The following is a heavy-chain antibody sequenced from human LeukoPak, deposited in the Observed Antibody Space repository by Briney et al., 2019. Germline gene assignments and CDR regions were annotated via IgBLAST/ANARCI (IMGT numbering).Heavy chain of an antibody. J-gene: IGHJ4*02. D-gene: IGHD3-16*02. CDR2: ISGSGGST. V-gene: IGHV3-23*01. Sequence: GGTLRLSCAASGFTFSSYGMSWVRQAPGKGLEWVSAISGSGGSTYYADSVKGRFTISRDNSKNTLYLQMNSLRAEDTAVYYRAKERGRGDYVWGSYRPSDYWGQGTLVTVSS. CDR1: GFTFSSYG. CDR3: AKERGRGDYVWGSYRPSDY.